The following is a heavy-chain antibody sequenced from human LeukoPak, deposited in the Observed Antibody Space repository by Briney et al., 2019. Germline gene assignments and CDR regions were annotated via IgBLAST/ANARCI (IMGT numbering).Heavy chain of an antibody. Sequence: PGGSLRLSCAASGFTFIIYEMTWVRQAPGEGLEWVSYISSSCSNTIYSADSVKVLITISRDDAKTALYLQTNSLIAEDTVVYCCTRDLYSYGSEYWGQGTLVTVSS. CDR3: TRDLYSYGSEY. D-gene: IGHD5-18*01. CDR1: GFTFIIYE. CDR2: ISSSCSNTI. V-gene: IGHV3-48*03. J-gene: IGHJ4*02.